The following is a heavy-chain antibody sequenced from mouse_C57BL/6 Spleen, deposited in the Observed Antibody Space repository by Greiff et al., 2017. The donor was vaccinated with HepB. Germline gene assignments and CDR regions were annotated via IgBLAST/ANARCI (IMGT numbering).Heavy chain of an antibody. Sequence: VKLQQSGPELVKPGASVKISCKASGYAFSSSWMNWVKQRPGKGLEWIGRIYPGDGDTNYNGKFKGKATLTADKSSSTAYMQLSSLTSEDSAVYFCASVITQYYFDYWGQGTTLTVSS. J-gene: IGHJ2*01. CDR1: GYAFSSSW. D-gene: IGHD1-1*01. CDR2: IYPGDGDT. CDR3: ASVITQYYFDY. V-gene: IGHV1-82*01.